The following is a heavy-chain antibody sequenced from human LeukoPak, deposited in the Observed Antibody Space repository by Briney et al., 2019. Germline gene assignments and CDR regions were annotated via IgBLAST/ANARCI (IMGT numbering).Heavy chain of an antibody. V-gene: IGHV4-59*12. Sequence: SETLSLTCTVSGGSISSYYWSWIRQPPGKGLEWIGYIYYSGSTNYNPSLKSRVTMSVDTSKNHFSLNLTSVTAADTAIFYCARSIAAPGTPFDYWGQGTLVTVSS. CDR2: IYYSGST. D-gene: IGHD6-13*01. CDR1: GGSISSYY. CDR3: ARSIAAPGTPFDY. J-gene: IGHJ4*02.